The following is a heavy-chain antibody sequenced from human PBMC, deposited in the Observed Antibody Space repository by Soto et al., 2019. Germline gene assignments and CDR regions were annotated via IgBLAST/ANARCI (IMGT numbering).Heavy chain of an antibody. J-gene: IGHJ4*02. D-gene: IGHD1-26*01. CDR3: AREAHSGSYLGR. Sequence: EVQLVESGGGLVKPGGSLRLSCAASGFTFSSYSMNWVRQAPGKGLEWVSSISSSSSYIYYADSVKGRFTISRDNAKNSLYLQMNILRAEDTAVYYCAREAHSGSYLGRWGQGTLVTVSS. V-gene: IGHV3-21*01. CDR1: GFTFSSYS. CDR2: ISSSSSYI.